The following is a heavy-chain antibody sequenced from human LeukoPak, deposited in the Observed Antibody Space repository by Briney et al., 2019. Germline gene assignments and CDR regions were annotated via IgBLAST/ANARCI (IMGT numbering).Heavy chain of an antibody. J-gene: IGHJ4*02. Sequence: GGSLRLSCAASGFTFSSYSMNWVRQAPGTGLEWVSSISSSSSYIYYADSVKGRFTISRDNAKNSLYLQMNSLRAEDTAVYYCARDEVSGIVATICDYWGQGTLVTVSS. CDR1: GFTFSSYS. CDR2: ISSSSSYI. D-gene: IGHD5-12*01. V-gene: IGHV3-21*01. CDR3: ARDEVSGIVATICDY.